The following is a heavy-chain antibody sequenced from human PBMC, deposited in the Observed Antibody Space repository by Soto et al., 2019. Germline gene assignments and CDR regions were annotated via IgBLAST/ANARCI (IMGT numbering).Heavy chain of an antibody. D-gene: IGHD5-18*01. CDR2: LSYDGQNE. V-gene: IGHV3-30*04. CDR1: GFIFSRYS. CDR3: ARDRGESTGYGYDWLDT. Sequence: QVQVVQSGGGVVQPGRSLRLSCTASGFIFSRYSMHWVRQAPGKGLEWVAVLSYDGQNEYYADSVKGRFTISRDNSKNTLYLHMDSLRVDDTAVYYCARDRGESTGYGYDWLDTWGQGALVTVSS. J-gene: IGHJ5*02.